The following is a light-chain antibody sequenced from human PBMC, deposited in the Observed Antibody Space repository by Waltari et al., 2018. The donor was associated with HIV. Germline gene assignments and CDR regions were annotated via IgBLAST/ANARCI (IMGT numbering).Light chain of an antibody. CDR1: NSNIGDTY. Sequence: QSVLTQPPSMSAAPGQKVTISCSGSNSNIGDTYVSWYQQVPGTAPELLIYENNKRPSGISDRFSGSRSGTSATLGITGLQTGDEADYYCATWDNRLSAWVFGGGTKLTVL. V-gene: IGLV1-51*02. CDR3: ATWDNRLSAWV. J-gene: IGLJ3*02. CDR2: ENN.